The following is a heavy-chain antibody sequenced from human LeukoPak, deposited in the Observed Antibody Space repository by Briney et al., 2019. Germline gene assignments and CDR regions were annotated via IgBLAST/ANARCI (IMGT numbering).Heavy chain of an antibody. CDR2: ISGSGGST. Sequence: GGSLRLSCAASGFTFSSYWMSWVRQAPGKGLEWVSAISGSGGSTYYADSVKGRFTISRDNSKNTLYLQMNSLRAEDTAVYYCAKTYSAYCGGDCYSDYWGQGTLVTVSS. V-gene: IGHV3-23*01. J-gene: IGHJ4*02. CDR1: GFTFSSYW. CDR3: AKTYSAYCGGDCYSDY. D-gene: IGHD2-21*02.